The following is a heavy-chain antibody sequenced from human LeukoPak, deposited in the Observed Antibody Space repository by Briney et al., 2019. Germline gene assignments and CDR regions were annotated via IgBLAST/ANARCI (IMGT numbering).Heavy chain of an antibody. V-gene: IGHV4-39*01. CDR3: ARHVNTTTGAPIGWFDP. J-gene: IGHJ5*02. CDR2: IFYSGTT. Sequence: PSETLSLTCTVSGGSISSTTDYWGWIRQPPGKGLEWIRSIFYSGTTYYNPSLKSRVTISVDTSKNQFSLKLTSVTAADTAVYYCARHVNTTTGAPIGWFDPWGQGTLVTVSS. CDR1: GGSISSTTDY. D-gene: IGHD2/OR15-2a*01.